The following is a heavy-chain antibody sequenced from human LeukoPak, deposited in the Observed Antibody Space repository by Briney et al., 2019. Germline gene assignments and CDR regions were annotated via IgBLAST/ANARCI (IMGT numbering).Heavy chain of an antibody. V-gene: IGHV1-69*04. J-gene: IGHJ6*02. CDR3: ASIYYDFWSGYDYYYYYGMDV. D-gene: IGHD3-3*01. Sequence: ASVKVSCKASGGTFSSYAISWVRQAPGQGLEWMGRIIPILGIANYAQKFQGRVTITADKSTSTAYMELSSLRSEDTAVYYCASIYYDFWSGYDYYYYYGMDVWGQGTTVTVSS. CDR1: GGTFSSYA. CDR2: IIPILGIA.